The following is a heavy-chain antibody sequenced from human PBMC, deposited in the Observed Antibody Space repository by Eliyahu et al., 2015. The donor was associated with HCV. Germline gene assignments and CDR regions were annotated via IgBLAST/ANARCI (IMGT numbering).Heavy chain of an antibody. CDR1: GGSXXTYY. CDR3: ASGGGGIAVAGTGGWFDP. V-gene: IGHV4-59*01. D-gene: IGHD6-19*01. Sequence: QVQLQESGPGLVKPSETXSLTCTVSGGSXXTYYWSWIRQPPGKGLEWIGYTHNSGSTHXXPSLKSRVTISVDTSKNQLSLNLTSVTAADTAVYYCASGGGGIAVAGTGGWFDPWGQGTLVTVSS. J-gene: IGHJ5*02. CDR2: THNSGST.